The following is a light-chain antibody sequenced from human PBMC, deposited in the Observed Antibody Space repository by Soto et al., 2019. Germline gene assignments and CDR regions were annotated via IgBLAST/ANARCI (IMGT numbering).Light chain of an antibody. CDR2: GAS. CDR1: QSVSNN. J-gene: IGKJ4*01. V-gene: IGKV3-15*01. CDR3: QQYNNWPLT. Sequence: EIVMTQSPATLSVSPGESATLSCRASQSVSNNLAWYQQKPGQAPRPLIYGASARATGIPARFSGSGSGTEFTLTISSLQSEDFAVYYCQQYNNWPLTFGGGTKVEIK.